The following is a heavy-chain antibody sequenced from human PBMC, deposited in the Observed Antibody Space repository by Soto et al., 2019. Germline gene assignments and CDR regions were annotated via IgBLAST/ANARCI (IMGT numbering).Heavy chain of an antibody. CDR3: ARVKGSGYHNWFDP. J-gene: IGHJ5*02. CDR1: GYTFTRYD. V-gene: IGHV1-69*13. Sequence: SVKVSCKASGYTFTRYDINWVRQATGQGLEWMGGIIPIFGTANYAQKFQGRVTITADESTSTAYMELRSLRSDDTAVYYCARVKGSGYHNWFDPWGQGTLVTVSS. CDR2: IIPIFGTA. D-gene: IGHD3-22*01.